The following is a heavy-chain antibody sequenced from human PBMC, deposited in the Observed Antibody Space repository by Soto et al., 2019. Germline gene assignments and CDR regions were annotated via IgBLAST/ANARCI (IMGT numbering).Heavy chain of an antibody. D-gene: IGHD1-26*01. Sequence: QVQLVESGGGVVQPGRSLRLSCAVSEIIFSGYGMHWVRQAPGKGLEWVAVIRFDGSNIHYADSVKGRFTISRDNSKNTLYLQMESLRAEDTAVDYCARDGVGGTVFFGYLDYWGQGALVTVSS. J-gene: IGHJ4*02. CDR3: ARDGVGGTVFFGYLDY. V-gene: IGHV3-33*01. CDR1: EIIFSGYG. CDR2: IRFDGSNI.